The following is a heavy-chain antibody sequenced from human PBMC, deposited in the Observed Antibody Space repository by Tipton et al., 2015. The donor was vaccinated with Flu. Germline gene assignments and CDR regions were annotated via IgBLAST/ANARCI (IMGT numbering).Heavy chain of an antibody. V-gene: IGHV3-23*01. Sequence: SLRLSCTASGITFSSYAMSWVRQAPGKGLEWISAVSGNTGGPAYADTVKGRFTISRDNSKNTVYLQMNSLRAEDTAVYYCARQLGGGDCYWGQGTLVTVSS. CDR1: GITFSSYA. J-gene: IGHJ4*02. CDR2: VSGNTGGP. CDR3: ARQLGGGDCY. D-gene: IGHD2-21*01.